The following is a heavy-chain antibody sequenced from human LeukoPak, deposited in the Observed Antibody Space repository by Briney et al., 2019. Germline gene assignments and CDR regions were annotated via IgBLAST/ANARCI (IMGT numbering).Heavy chain of an antibody. V-gene: IGHV1-2*06. CDR1: GYTFTSYA. CDR2: INPNSGGT. D-gene: IGHD3-22*01. J-gene: IGHJ4*02. CDR3: ARAAYYYDGSGYYLGD. Sequence: ASVKVSCKASGYTFTSYAMDWVRQAPGQGLEWMGRINPNSGGTNYAQKFQARVTMTRDTSISTAYMELSRLRSDDTALYYCARAAYYYDGSGYYLGDWGQGTLVAVSS.